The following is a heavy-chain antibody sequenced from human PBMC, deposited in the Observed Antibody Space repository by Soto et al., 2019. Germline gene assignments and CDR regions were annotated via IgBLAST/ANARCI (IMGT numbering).Heavy chain of an antibody. Sequence: QVQLVQSGAEAKKPGSSVKVSCKASGGTFSRYAISWVRQAPGQGLEWMGGIIPMIGTAHYAQKFQGRVTITADESTRTAYMELSSLRSEDTAVYYCARRYNYSPGDSWGQGTLVTASS. D-gene: IGHD3-10*01. CDR2: IIPMIGTA. V-gene: IGHV1-69*01. CDR1: GGTFSRYA. J-gene: IGHJ4*02. CDR3: ARRYNYSPGDS.